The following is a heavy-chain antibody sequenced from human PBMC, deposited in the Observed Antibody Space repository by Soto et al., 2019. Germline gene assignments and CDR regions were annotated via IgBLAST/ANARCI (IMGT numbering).Heavy chain of an antibody. V-gene: IGHV3-30-3*01. CDR1: GFTFSSYA. CDR3: ARDHTVPSWFDY. Sequence: VQLVESGGGGVQPGRSLRLSCAASGFTFSSYAMHWVRQAPGKGLEWVAVISYDGSNKYYADSVKGRFTISRDNSKNTLYLQMNSLRAEDTAVYYCARDHTVPSWFDYWGQGTLVTVSS. J-gene: IGHJ4*02. D-gene: IGHD4-17*01. CDR2: ISYDGSNK.